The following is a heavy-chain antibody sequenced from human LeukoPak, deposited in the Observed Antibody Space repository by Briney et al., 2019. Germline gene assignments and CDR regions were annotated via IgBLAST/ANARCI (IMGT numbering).Heavy chain of an antibody. J-gene: IGHJ6*03. V-gene: IGHV4-30-4*07. CDR1: GGSISSGGYS. Sequence: PSQTLSLTCAVSGGSISSGGYSWSWIRQPPGKGLEWIGYIYYSGSTYYNPSLKSRVTISVDTSKNQFSLKLSSVTAADTAVYYCARELSYYYDSSGYLPASYYYYYYMDVWGKGTTVTVSS. CDR3: ARELSYYYDSSGYLPASYYYYYYMDV. D-gene: IGHD3-22*01. CDR2: IYYSGST.